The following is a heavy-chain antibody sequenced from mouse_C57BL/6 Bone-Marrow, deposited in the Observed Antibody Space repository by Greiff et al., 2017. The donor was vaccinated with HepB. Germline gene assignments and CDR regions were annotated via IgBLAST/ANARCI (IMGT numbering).Heavy chain of an antibody. D-gene: IGHD2-5*01. CDR3: ARARYSRAMDY. Sequence: EVKVVESGGGLVQPGGSLKLSCAASGFTFSSYAMSWVRQTPEKRLEWVATISDGGSYTYYPDNVKGRFTISRDNAKNNLYLQMSHLKSEDTAMYYCARARYSRAMDYWGQGTSVTVSS. V-gene: IGHV5-4*03. CDR1: GFTFSSYA. J-gene: IGHJ4*01. CDR2: ISDGGSYT.